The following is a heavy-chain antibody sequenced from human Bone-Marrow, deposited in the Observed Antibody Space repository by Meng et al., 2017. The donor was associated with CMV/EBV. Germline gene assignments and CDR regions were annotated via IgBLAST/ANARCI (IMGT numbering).Heavy chain of an antibody. J-gene: IGHJ4*02. CDR1: GFTFSSYS. V-gene: IGHV3-21*01. D-gene: IGHD3-9*01. CDR3: ASQFDLVDY. Sequence: GESLKISCAASGFTFSSYSMNWVRQAPGKGLEWVSSISSSSSYIYYADSVKGRFTISRDNAKNSLYLQMNSLRAEDTAVYYCASQFDLVDYWGQGTLVTFSS. CDR2: ISSSSSYI.